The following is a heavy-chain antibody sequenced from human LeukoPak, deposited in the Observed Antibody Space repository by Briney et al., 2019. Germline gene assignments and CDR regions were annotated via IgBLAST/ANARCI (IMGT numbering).Heavy chain of an antibody. CDR1: GGSISSSSYY. D-gene: IGHD3-10*01. CDR2: IYYSGST. CDR3: ARDIYGSGSYYNSYNWFDP. Sequence: PSETLSLTCTVSGGSISSSSYYWGWIRQPPGKGLEWIGSIYYSGSTYYNPSLKSRVTISVDTSENQFSLKLSSVTAADTAVYYCARDIYGSGSYYNSYNWFDPWGQGTLVTVSS. V-gene: IGHV4-39*07. J-gene: IGHJ5*02.